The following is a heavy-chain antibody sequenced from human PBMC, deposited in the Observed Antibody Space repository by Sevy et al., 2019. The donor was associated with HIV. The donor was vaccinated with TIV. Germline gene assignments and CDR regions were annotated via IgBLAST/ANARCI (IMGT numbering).Heavy chain of an antibody. CDR3: ATPRFDF. CDR2: MNTDGNST. Sequence: GGSLRLSCEASGFDFSSHWMQWVRQAPGKGLVWVSRMNTDGNSTNYADSVKGRFTVSRDNAKNSLYLEMNNQRDEETALYYCATPRFDFWGPGTLVTVSS. J-gene: IGHJ4*02. CDR1: GFDFSSHW. V-gene: IGHV3-74*01.